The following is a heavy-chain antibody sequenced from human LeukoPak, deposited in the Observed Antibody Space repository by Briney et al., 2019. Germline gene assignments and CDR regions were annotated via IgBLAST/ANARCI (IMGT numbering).Heavy chain of an antibody. J-gene: IGHJ4*02. CDR2: INHSGST. CDR1: GGSFSGYY. CDR3: VGIAVAGTIPSTN. V-gene: IGHV4-34*01. D-gene: IGHD6-19*01. Sequence: SETLSLTCAVYGGSFSGYYWSWIRQPPGKGLELIGEINHSGSTNYNPSLKSRVTISVDTSKNQFSLKLSSVTAADTAVYYCVGIAVAGTIPSTNGGQGTLVTVSS.